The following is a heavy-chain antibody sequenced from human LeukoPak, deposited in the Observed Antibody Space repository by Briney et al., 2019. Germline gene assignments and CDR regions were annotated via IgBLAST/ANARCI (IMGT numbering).Heavy chain of an antibody. Sequence: PVNVSCKPSVGTFSSYGVSWVRQAPGQGLEWMGGIIPIFRATNYAQRFRGRVTIITDESTSTVYMELSNLRSEDTAVYLCARSRRAGYNVFYFDSWGQGTLVTVSS. CDR2: IIPIFRAT. V-gene: IGHV1-69*05. D-gene: IGHD5-24*01. CDR3: ARSRRAGYNVFYFDS. J-gene: IGHJ4*02. CDR1: VGTFSSYG.